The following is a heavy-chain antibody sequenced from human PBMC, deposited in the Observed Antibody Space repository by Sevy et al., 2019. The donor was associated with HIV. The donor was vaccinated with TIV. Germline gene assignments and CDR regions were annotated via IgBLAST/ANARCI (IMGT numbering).Heavy chain of an antibody. CDR1: GITFSSHA. CDR3: ARADYGDYSGEFDY. D-gene: IGHD4-17*01. CDR2: ISYDGSNK. J-gene: IGHJ4*02. Sequence: GGSLSLSCAASGITFSSHAMHWVRQAPGKGLEWVTIISYDGSNKYYADSVKGRFTISRDNSKNTLYLQMNSLRAEDTAVYYCARADYGDYSGEFDYWGQGTLVTVSS. V-gene: IGHV3-30-3*01.